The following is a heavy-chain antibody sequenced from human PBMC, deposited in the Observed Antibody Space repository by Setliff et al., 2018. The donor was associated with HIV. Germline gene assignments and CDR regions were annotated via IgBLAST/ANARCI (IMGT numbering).Heavy chain of an antibody. CDR1: GGTFSTYT. Sequence: ASVKVSCKASGGTFSTYTINWVRQAPGQGLEWMGGIFPIFYTATYAQKFQGRVTITVDKSTSTAYMELSSLRSEDTAVYYCVNDKITGTTYYDYWGQGTLVTVSS. V-gene: IGHV1-69*06. D-gene: IGHD1-7*01. J-gene: IGHJ4*02. CDR3: VNDKITGTTYYDY. CDR2: IFPIFYTA.